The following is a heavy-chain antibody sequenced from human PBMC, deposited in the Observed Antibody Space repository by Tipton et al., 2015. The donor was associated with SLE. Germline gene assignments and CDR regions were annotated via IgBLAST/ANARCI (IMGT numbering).Heavy chain of an antibody. CDR2: ISAYNGNT. V-gene: IGHV1-18*01. CDR3: VRTKDDFWSALEI. J-gene: IGHJ3*02. D-gene: IGHD3-3*01. CDR1: GYTFSRYA. Sequence: QLVQSGAEVKKPGASVKVSCKASGYTFSRYAIGWVRQAPGQGLEWMGWISAYNGNTKYAYKLQGRVTMTTDTSTSTAYMELRSLRSDDTAMYYCVRTKDDFWSALEIWGLGTMVTVSS.